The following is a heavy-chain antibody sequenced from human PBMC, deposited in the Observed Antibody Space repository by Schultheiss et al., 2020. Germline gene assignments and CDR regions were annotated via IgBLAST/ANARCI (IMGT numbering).Heavy chain of an antibody. J-gene: IGHJ3*02. CDR3: VRVEGDSDAFDI. Sequence: GGSLRLSCAASGFTFSDQYMDWVRQAPGKGLEWVGRIRNKANSYTTEYAASVKGRFTISRDDSKNSLFLQMNSLKTEDTAVYYCVRVEGDSDAFDIWGQGTMVTVSS. D-gene: IGHD3-16*01. V-gene: IGHV3-72*01. CDR1: GFTFSDQY. CDR2: IRNKANSYTT.